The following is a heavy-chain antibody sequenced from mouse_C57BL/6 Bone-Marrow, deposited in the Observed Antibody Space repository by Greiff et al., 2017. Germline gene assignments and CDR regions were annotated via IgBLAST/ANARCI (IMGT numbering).Heavy chain of an antibody. CDR3: ERNDDVLFAY. CDR1: GYTFTDYY. CDR2: ITTNNGGT. V-gene: IGHV1-26*01. D-gene: IGHD2-4*01. J-gene: IGHJ3*01. Sequence: VQLKQSGPELVKPGASVKISCKASGYTFTDYYMNWVKQSHGKSLEWIGDITTNNGGTSYNQKFKGKATLTVDKSSSTAYMELRSLTSEDSAVHYCERNDDVLFAYWGQGTLVTVSA.